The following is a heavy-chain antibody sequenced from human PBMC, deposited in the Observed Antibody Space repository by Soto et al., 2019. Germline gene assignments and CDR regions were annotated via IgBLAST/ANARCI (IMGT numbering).Heavy chain of an antibody. V-gene: IGHV3-9*01. D-gene: IGHD3-22*01. CDR1: GFIFEDYA. J-gene: IGHJ4*02. CDR2: ISWNSGTI. CDR3: AKDVGSYYYDTSAYHYDY. Sequence: PGGSLRLSCVASGFIFEDYAMNWVRQGPGKGLEWVSGISWNSGTIGYADAVKGRFTISRDNAKNSLHLQMNSLRAEDTALYYCAKDVGSYYYDTSAYHYDYWGRGTKVTVYS.